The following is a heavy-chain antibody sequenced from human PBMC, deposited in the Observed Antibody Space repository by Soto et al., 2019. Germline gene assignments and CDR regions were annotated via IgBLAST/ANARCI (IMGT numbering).Heavy chain of an antibody. CDR1: GGPISSYY. J-gene: IGHJ4*02. V-gene: IGHV4-59*01. CDR2: IYYSGST. CDR3: ARRYGGNFDY. Sequence: QVQLLESGPGLVKPSETLSLTCTVSGGPISSYYWSWIRQPPGKGLEWIGYIYYSGSTNYNPSLKSRVTISVDTSKNQFSLKLSSVTAADTAVYYCARRYGGNFDYWGQGTLVTVSS. D-gene: IGHD3-16*01.